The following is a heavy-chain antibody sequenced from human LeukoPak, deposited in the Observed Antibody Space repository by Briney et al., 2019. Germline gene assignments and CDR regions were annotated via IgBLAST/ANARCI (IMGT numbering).Heavy chain of an antibody. CDR3: ARDLGSYKVLDAFDI. J-gene: IGHJ3*02. CDR2: ISSSSSYI. D-gene: IGHD1-26*01. Sequence: GGSLRLSCAASGFTYSSYSMNWVRQAPGKGLEWVSAISSSSSYIYYADSVKGRFTISRDNAKNSLYLQMNSLRAEDTAVYYCARDLGSYKVLDAFDIWGQGTMVTVSS. V-gene: IGHV3-21*01. CDR1: GFTYSSYS.